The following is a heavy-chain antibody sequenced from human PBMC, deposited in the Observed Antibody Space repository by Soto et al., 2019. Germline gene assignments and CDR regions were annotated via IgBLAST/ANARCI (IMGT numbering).Heavy chain of an antibody. J-gene: IGHJ4*02. CDR2: IYYSGST. Sequence: QVHLLESGPGLVKPSETLSLTCTVSGGSITGYYWSWIRQPPGKGLEWIGYIYYSGSTKYNPSLKRRVTISIDTSKNQFSLKLRSVTAADTAVYYCARHLTSSNWQRNFDYWGPGALVTVSS. V-gene: IGHV4-59*08. D-gene: IGHD6-13*01. CDR3: ARHLTSSNWQRNFDY. CDR1: GGSITGYY.